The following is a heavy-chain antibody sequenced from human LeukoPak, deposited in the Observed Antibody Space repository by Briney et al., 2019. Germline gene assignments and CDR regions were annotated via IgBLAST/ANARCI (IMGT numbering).Heavy chain of an antibody. D-gene: IGHD3-22*01. J-gene: IGHJ6*02. V-gene: IGHV4-30-4*01. CDR2: IYYSGST. CDR1: GGSISSGDYY. Sequence: SQTLSLTCTVSGGSISSGDYYWSWIRQPPGKGLEWIGYIYYSGSTYYNPSLKSRVTISVDTSKNQFSLKLSSVTAADTAVYYCARVRYYDSSGRRNYYYGMDVWGQGTTVTVSS. CDR3: ARVRYYDSSGRRNYYYGMDV.